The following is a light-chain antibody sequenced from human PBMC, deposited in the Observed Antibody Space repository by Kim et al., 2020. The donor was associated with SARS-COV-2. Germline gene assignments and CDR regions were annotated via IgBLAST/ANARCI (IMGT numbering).Light chain of an antibody. CDR3: QSADSSGTWV. CDR1: ALPKQY. V-gene: IGLV3-25*03. Sequence: SYELTQPPSVSVSPGQTARITCSGDALPKQYAYWYQQKPGQAPVLLIYKDSERPSGIPERFSGSSSGTTVTLIISGVQAEDEADYYCQSADSSGTWVFGGGTQLTVL. CDR2: KDS. J-gene: IGLJ3*02.